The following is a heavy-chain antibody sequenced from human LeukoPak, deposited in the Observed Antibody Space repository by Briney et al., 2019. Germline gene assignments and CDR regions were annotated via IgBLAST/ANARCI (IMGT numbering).Heavy chain of an antibody. CDR3: ARVEDIAAPYYYYGMDV. J-gene: IGHJ6*04. V-gene: IGHV3-21*01. Sequence: GGSLRLSCAASGFTFSSYSMNWVRQAPGKGLEWVSSISSSSSYIYYADSVKGRFTISRDNAKNSLYLQMNSLRAEDTAVYYCARVEDIAAPYYYYGMDVWGKGTTVTVSS. D-gene: IGHD2-15*01. CDR2: ISSSSSYI. CDR1: GFTFSSYS.